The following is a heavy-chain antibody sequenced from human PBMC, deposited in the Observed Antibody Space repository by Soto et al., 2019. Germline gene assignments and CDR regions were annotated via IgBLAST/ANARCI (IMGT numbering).Heavy chain of an antibody. V-gene: IGHV3-30*18. CDR1: GFTFSSYG. CDR3: AKDRRPNYYYGMDV. D-gene: IGHD6-25*01. Sequence: QVQLVESGGGVVQPGRSLRLSCAASGFTFSSYGMHWVRQAPGKGLEWVAVISYDGSNKYYADSVKGRFTISRDNSKNPLYLQMNSLGAEDTAVYYCAKDRRPNYYYGMDVWGQGTTVTVSS. CDR2: ISYDGSNK. J-gene: IGHJ6*02.